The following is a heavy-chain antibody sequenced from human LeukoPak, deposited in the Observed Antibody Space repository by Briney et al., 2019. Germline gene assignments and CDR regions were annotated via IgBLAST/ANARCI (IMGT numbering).Heavy chain of an antibody. CDR3: ARPAIMMATIPTGAFDI. CDR2: IKQDGSEK. J-gene: IGHJ3*02. CDR1: GFTFSGYW. Sequence: GGSLRLSCAGSGFTFSGYWMSWVRQAPGKGLEWVANIKQDGSEKYYVDSVKGRFTISRDNAKNSLYLQMNSLRVEDMAVYYCARPAIMMATIPTGAFDIWGQGTMVTVSS. V-gene: IGHV3-7*01. D-gene: IGHD5-24*01.